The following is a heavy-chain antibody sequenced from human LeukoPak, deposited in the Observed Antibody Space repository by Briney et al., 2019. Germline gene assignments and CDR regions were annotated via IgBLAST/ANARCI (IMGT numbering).Heavy chain of an antibody. V-gene: IGHV4-59*08. CDR2: IYYSGNT. D-gene: IGHD1-1*01. Sequence: SETLSLTCTVSGDSISSYYWSWIRQPPGKGLEWIGYIYYSGNTNYNPSLKSRVTISVDTSKNQFSLKLNSVTAADTAVYFCARRAYSAAYWKHFDYWGQGTLVTVSS. CDR1: GDSISSYY. CDR3: ARRAYSAAYWKHFDY. J-gene: IGHJ4*02.